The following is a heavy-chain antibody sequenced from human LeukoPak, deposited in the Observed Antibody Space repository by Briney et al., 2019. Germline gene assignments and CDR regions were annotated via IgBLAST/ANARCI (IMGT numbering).Heavy chain of an antibody. CDR3: AKDQGYSYYYLDY. CDR2: INGNSAST. J-gene: IGHJ4*02. V-gene: IGHV3-23*01. CDR1: GFTFNTHA. D-gene: IGHD5-18*01. Sequence: GGSLRLSCAASGFTFNTHAMSWVRQAPGKGLEWVSGINGNSASTYYSDSVKGRFTISRDNSKNTLYLQMSSLRAEDTAVYYCAKDQGYSYYYLDYWGQGTLVTVSS.